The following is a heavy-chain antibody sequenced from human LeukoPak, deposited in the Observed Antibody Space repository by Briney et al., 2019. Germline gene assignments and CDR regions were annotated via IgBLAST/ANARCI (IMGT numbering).Heavy chain of an antibody. J-gene: IGHJ1*01. CDR2: IYYSGST. CDR1: GGSISGYY. V-gene: IGHV4-59*01. D-gene: IGHD3-22*01. CDR3: ARAGYDSSGYYWYFQH. Sequence: PSETLSLTCTVSGGSISGYYWSWIRQPPGKGLEWIGYIYYSGSTNYNPSLKSRVTISVDTSKNQFSLKLSSVTAADTAVYYCARAGYDSSGYYWYFQHWGQGTLVTVSS.